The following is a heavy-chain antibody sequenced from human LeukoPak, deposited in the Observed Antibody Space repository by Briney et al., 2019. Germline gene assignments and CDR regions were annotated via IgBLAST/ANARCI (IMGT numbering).Heavy chain of an antibody. CDR3: ARELGGIDIRPKSGTFDY. CDR1: GYTSTNYY. Sequence: ASVKVSCKASGYTSTNYYVHWVRQAPGQGPEWMGIINPRGGTTVYAQKFRGRVTLTRDTSTNTVYMELSSLTPEDTAVFYCARELGGIDIRPKSGTFDYWGQGTLVTVSS. J-gene: IGHJ4*02. CDR2: INPRGGTT. D-gene: IGHD1-1*01. V-gene: IGHV1-46*01.